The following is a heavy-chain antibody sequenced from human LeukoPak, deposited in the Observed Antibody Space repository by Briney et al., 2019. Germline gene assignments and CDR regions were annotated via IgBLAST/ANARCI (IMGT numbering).Heavy chain of an antibody. CDR3: AKDPRYCSSTSCYTNYFDY. CDR1: GFTFSSYA. Sequence: GGSLRLSCAASGFTFSSYAMSWVRQAPGKGLEWVSAVSGSGGSTYYADSVKGRFTISRDNSKNTLYLQMNSLRAEDTAVYYCAKDPRYCSSTSCYTNYFDYWGQGTLVTVSS. CDR2: VSGSGGST. D-gene: IGHD2-2*02. J-gene: IGHJ4*02. V-gene: IGHV3-23*01.